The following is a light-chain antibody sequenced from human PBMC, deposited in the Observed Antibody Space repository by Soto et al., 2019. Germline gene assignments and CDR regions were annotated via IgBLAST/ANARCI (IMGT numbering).Light chain of an antibody. CDR3: QVWDSSSDYVV. CDR2: YDS. CDR1: NIGSKS. V-gene: IGLV3-21*04. J-gene: IGLJ2*01. Sequence: SYELTQPPSVSVAPGKTARITCGGNNIGSKSVHWYQQKPGQAPALVIYYDSDRPSGIPERFSGSNSGNTATLTISRVEAGDEADYYCQVWDSSSDYVVFGGGTKLTVL.